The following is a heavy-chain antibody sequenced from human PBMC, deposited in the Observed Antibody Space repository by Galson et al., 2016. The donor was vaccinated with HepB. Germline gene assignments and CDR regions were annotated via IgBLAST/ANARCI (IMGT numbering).Heavy chain of an antibody. J-gene: IGHJ4*02. Sequence: SLRLSCAASGIPFSISGMHWVRQAPGKGLEWVAMIWSDGSSEYYADSVKGRFTISRDNSRNTLYLQMDSLRAEDPAVNYWSRDMSSGWYWVYFDYWGQGTLVTVSS. V-gene: IGHV3-33*01. CDR3: SRDMSSGWYWVYFDY. CDR1: GIPFSISG. D-gene: IGHD6-19*01. CDR2: IWSDGSSE.